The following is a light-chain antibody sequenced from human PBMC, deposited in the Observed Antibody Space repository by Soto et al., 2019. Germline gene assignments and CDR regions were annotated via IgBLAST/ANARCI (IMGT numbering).Light chain of an antibody. Sequence: IVLPKTPEPLSVSQGERATLSCRASQSVSSNLAWYQQKPGQAPRLLIYGASTRATGIPARFSGSGSGTEFTLTISSLQSEDFAVYYCQQYNNWPRTFGQGTNV. CDR1: QSVSSN. J-gene: IGKJ1*01. CDR2: GAS. CDR3: QQYNNWPRT. V-gene: IGKV3-15*01.